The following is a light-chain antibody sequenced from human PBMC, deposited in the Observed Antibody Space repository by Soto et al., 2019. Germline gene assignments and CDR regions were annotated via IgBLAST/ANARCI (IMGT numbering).Light chain of an antibody. Sequence: DIQMTQSPSSLSASVGDRVTITCRASQSISSYLNWYQQKPGKAPKLLIYAASSLQSGVPSRLSGSGSGTDFTLTISSLQPEDFATYYCQQSYSTPYTFGQVTTLEIK. V-gene: IGKV1-39*01. CDR1: QSISSY. CDR3: QQSYSTPYT. CDR2: AAS. J-gene: IGKJ2*01.